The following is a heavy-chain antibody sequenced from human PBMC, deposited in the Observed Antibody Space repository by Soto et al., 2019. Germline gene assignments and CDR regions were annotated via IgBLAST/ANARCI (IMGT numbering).Heavy chain of an antibody. CDR3: AKDSIPLYDFWSGPDEGFDY. CDR2: ISWNSGSI. J-gene: IGHJ4*02. Sequence: GGSLRLSCAASGFTFDDYAMHWVRQAPGKGLEWVSGISWNSGSIGYADSVKGRFTISRDNAKNSLYLQMNSLRAEDTALYYCAKDSIPLYDFWSGPDEGFDYWGQGTLVTVSS. CDR1: GFTFDDYA. D-gene: IGHD3-3*01. V-gene: IGHV3-9*01.